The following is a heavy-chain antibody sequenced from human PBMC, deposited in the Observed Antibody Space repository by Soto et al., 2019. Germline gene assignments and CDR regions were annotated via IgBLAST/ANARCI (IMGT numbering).Heavy chain of an antibody. CDR1: GFTFSSYS. CDR2: ISSSSSYI. Sequence: GGSLRLSCAASGFTFSSYSMNWVRQAPGKGLEWVSSISSSSSYIYYADSVKGRFTISRHNSKNTLYLQMNSLRAEDTAVYYCARDLLTDAFDIWGQGTMVTVSS. D-gene: IGHD3-9*01. V-gene: IGHV3-21*04. J-gene: IGHJ3*02. CDR3: ARDLLTDAFDI.